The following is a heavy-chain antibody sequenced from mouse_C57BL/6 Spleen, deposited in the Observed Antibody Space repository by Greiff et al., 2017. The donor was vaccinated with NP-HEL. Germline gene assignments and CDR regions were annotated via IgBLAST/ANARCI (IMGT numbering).Heavy chain of an antibody. V-gene: IGHV3-6*01. Sequence: EVKLMESGPGLVKPSQSLSLTCSVTGYSITSGYYWKWIRQFPGNKLEWMGYISKDGSNKYNPTLKNRISITRDTSKNQFFLKLNSVTTEATATYYCARSYGTHFDYWGQGTTLTFSS. J-gene: IGHJ2*01. CDR3: ARSYGTHFDY. CDR2: ISKDGSN. D-gene: IGHD1-1*01. CDR1: GYSITSGYY.